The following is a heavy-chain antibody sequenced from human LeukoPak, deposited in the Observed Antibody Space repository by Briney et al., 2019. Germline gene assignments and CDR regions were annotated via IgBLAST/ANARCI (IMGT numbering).Heavy chain of an antibody. CDR3: ARGLQIYDFWSGYGDAFDI. CDR1: GFTFDDYA. J-gene: IGHJ3*02. Sequence: GGSLRLSCAASGFTFDDYAMHWVRQAPGKGLEWVSGISWNSGSIGYADSVKGRFTISRDNAKNSLYLQMNSLRAEDTAVYYCARGLQIYDFWSGYGDAFDIWGQGTMVTVSS. V-gene: IGHV3-9*01. D-gene: IGHD3-3*01. CDR2: ISWNSGSI.